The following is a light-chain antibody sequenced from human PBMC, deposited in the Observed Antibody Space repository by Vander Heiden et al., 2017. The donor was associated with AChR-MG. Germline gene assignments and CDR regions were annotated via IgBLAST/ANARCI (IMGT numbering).Light chain of an antibody. CDR2: SDN. CDR3: AAWDDSLNGVV. CDR1: SSRIGSNT. V-gene: IGLV1-44*01. J-gene: IGLJ2*01. Sequence: SVLTPPPSASGPPGQRVTIACTGSSSRIGSNTVNWYQQLAGTAPKLLIYSDNQRPSGVPDRFSGSKSGASASLAISGLQSEDEADYYCAAWDDSLNGVVFGGGTKLTVL.